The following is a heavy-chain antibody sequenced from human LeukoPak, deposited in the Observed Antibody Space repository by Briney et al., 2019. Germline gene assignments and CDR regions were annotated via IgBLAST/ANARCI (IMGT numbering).Heavy chain of an antibody. V-gene: IGHV1-69*05. J-gene: IGHJ4*02. D-gene: IGHD2-2*01. CDR3: AVTYCSSTSCYPVVEYYFDY. Sequence: SVKVSCKASGGTFSSYAISWVRQAPGQGLEWMGRIIPMFGTANYAQKFQGRVTITTDESTSTAYMELSSLRSEDTAVYYCAVTYCSSTSCYPVVEYYFDYWGQGTLVTVSS. CDR2: IIPMFGTA. CDR1: GGTFSSYA.